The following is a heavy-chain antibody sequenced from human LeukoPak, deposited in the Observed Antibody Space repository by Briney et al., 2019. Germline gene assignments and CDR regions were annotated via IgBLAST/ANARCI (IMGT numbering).Heavy chain of an antibody. Sequence: SQTLSLTXTVSGGSISSGDYYWSWIRQPPGKGLEWIGYIYYSGSTYYNPSLKSRVTISVDTSKNQFSLKLSSVTAADTAVYYCAREEMATMNWFDPWGQGTLVTVSS. V-gene: IGHV4-30-4*08. D-gene: IGHD5-24*01. CDR3: AREEMATMNWFDP. J-gene: IGHJ5*02. CDR1: GGSISSGDYY. CDR2: IYYSGST.